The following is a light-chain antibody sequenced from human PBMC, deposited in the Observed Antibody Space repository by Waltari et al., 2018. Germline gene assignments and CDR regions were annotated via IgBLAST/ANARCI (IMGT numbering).Light chain of an antibody. CDR1: QNINTW. V-gene: IGKV1-5*03. CDR3: LQYNGEPRT. Sequence: DIQMTQSPSTLSASVGDRVTITCRASQNINTWLAWHQQKPGKAPNLLIYKASNLESGVPSRFSGSGSGTEVTLTISSLQPDDFATYYCLQYNGEPRTFGQGTKVEVK. CDR2: KAS. J-gene: IGKJ1*01.